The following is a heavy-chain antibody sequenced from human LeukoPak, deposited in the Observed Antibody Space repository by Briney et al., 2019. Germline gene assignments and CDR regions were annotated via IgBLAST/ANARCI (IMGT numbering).Heavy chain of an antibody. CDR2: IYPGDSDN. V-gene: IGHV5-51*01. D-gene: IGHD5-24*01. CDR1: GYRFISYW. Sequence: GGPLQISCKGSGYRFISYWIGGVRQMHGKGLEWMRIIYPGDSDNRYSPSFQGQVTISADKSISTAYLQWSSLKASDTAMYYCARQDGRALYYFDYWGQGALVTVSS. J-gene: IGHJ4*02. CDR3: ARQDGRALYYFDY.